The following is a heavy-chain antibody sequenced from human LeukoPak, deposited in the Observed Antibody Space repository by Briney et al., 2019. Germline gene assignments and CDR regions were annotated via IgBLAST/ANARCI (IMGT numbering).Heavy chain of an antibody. V-gene: IGHV4-34*01. CDR3: ASETRHYYYYYYMDV. CDR1: GGSLSGYY. J-gene: IGHJ6*03. CDR2: VNHRGSA. D-gene: IGHD6-25*01. Sequence: SETLSLTCAVSGGSLSGYYWSWIRQSPGKGLEWIGEVNHRGSAHYNPSFKSRVTISVDTSKNQFSLKLSSVTAADTAVYYCASETRHYYYYYYMDVWGKGTTVTVSS.